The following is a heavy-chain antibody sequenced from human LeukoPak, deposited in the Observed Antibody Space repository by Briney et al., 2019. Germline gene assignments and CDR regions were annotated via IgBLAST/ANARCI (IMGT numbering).Heavy chain of an antibody. CDR1: GFTFSSYG. Sequence: GGSLRLSCAASGFTFSSYGMHWVRQAPGKGLEWVAAIWYDGSNKYYADSVKGRFTISRDNSKNTLYLQMNSLRAEDTAVYYCAREVSSWNGAFDIWGQGTMVTVSS. V-gene: IGHV3-33*01. D-gene: IGHD6-13*01. CDR3: AREVSSWNGAFDI. J-gene: IGHJ3*02. CDR2: IWYDGSNK.